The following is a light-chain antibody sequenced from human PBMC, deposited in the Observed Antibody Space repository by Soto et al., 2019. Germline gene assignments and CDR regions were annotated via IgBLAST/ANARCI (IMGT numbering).Light chain of an antibody. J-gene: IGLJ1*01. CDR2: EVT. V-gene: IGLV2-14*01. Sequence: QSVLTQPASVSGSPGQSITISCTGTSSDVGGYNRVSWYQQHPDKAPKLIIYEVTNRPSGISNRFSGSKSGDTASPTISGLQAEDEADYYCYSYRSGSAHVFGTGTKVTVL. CDR1: SSDVGGYNR. CDR3: YSYRSGSAHV.